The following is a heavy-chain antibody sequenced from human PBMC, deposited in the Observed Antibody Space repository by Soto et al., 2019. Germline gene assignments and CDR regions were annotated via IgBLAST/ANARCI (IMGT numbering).Heavy chain of an antibody. CDR3: ARRSGYSGYDLDY. CDR1: GCTFSSYS. J-gene: IGHJ4*02. CDR2: ISSSSSYI. D-gene: IGHD5-12*01. Sequence: EVQLVESGGGLVKPGGSLRLSCAASGCTFSSYSMNWVRQAPGKGLEWVSSISSSSSYIYYADSVKGRFTISRDNAKNSLYLQMNSLRAEDTAVYYCARRSGYSGYDLDYWGQGTLVTVSS. V-gene: IGHV3-21*01.